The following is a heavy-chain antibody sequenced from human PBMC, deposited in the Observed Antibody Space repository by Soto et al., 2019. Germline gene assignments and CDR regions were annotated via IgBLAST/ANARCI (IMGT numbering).Heavy chain of an antibody. V-gene: IGHV4-59*01. D-gene: IGHD6-13*01. Sequence: SETLSLTCPVSGGSISSYYWSWIRQPPGKGLEWIGYIYYSGSTNYNPSLKSRVTISVDTSKNQFSLKLSSVTAADTAVYYCARSPGTIAAAFDYWGQGTLVTVSS. CDR2: IYYSGST. CDR3: ARSPGTIAAAFDY. CDR1: GGSISSYY. J-gene: IGHJ4*02.